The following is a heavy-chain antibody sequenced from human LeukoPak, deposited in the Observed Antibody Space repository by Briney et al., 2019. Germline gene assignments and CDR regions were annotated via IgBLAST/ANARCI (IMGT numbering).Heavy chain of an antibody. V-gene: IGHV4-4*02. CDR3: ARHCSGDCYRAFDY. J-gene: IGHJ4*02. CDR1: GFSVTENHF. D-gene: IGHD2-21*02. CDR2: IYHAGNT. Sequence: EASETLSLTCAVSGFSVTENHFWSWVRQPPGAGLEWIGEIYHAGNTDSNPSLKSRVTISVDKSKNQVSLSLRSLTAADTAVYYCARHCSGDCYRAFDYWGQGISVTVSS.